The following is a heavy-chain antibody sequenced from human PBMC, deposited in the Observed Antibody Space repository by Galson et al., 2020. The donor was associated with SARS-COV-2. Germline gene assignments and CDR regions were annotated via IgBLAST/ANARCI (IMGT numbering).Heavy chain of an antibody. J-gene: IGHJ4*02. CDR1: GYTFIDNS. CDR3: ARNGGGLGY. Sequence: ASVKVSCQASGYTFIDNSLVWVRQAPGQGLDWMGWLNPKSGDTNYAQTFQGRVTLTRDTSIGTAYMELSGLTSDDTAVYYCARNGGGLGYWGQGTLVTVSS. CDR2: LNPKSGDT. V-gene: IGHV1-2*02.